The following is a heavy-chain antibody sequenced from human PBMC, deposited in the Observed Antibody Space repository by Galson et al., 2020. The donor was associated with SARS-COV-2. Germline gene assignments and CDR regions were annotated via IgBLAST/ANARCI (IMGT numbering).Heavy chain of an antibody. D-gene: IGHD4-17*01. J-gene: IGHJ4*02. V-gene: IGHV3-53*01. CDR2: IYSGGST. Sequence: GGSLRLSCAASGFTVSTNYMNWVRQAPGKGLEWVSAIYSGGSTYYTDSVKGRFTISRDSSKNTLYLQMNSLRAEDTAVYYCARGYGDYYFDYWCQGTLVTVSS. CDR1: GFTVSTNY. CDR3: ARGYGDYYFDY.